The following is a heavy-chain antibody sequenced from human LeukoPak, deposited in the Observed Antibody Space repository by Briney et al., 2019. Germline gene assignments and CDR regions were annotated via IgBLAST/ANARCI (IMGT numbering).Heavy chain of an antibody. Sequence: KPSETLSLTCAVYGGPFSGYYWGWIRQPPGKGLEWIGEINHSGSTNYNPSLKSRVTISVDTSKNQFSLKLSSVTAADTAVYYCARGRGLLGRNWFDPWGQGTLVTVSS. CDR2: INHSGST. J-gene: IGHJ5*02. D-gene: IGHD3-22*01. CDR1: GGPFSGYY. V-gene: IGHV4-34*01. CDR3: ARGRGLLGRNWFDP.